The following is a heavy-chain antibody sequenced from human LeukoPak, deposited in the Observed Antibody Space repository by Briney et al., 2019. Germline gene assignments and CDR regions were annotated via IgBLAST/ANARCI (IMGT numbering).Heavy chain of an antibody. D-gene: IGHD2-15*01. CDR3: ALNLYCSGGSCHNWFDP. J-gene: IGHJ5*02. CDR2: IYHSGST. CDR1: GGSISSSNW. V-gene: IGHV4-4*02. Sequence: SETLSLTCAVSGGSISSSNWWSWVRQPPGKGLEWIGEIYHSGSTNYNPSPKSRVTISVDKSKNQFSLKLSSVTAADTAVYYCALNLYCSGGSCHNWFDPWGQGTLVTVSS.